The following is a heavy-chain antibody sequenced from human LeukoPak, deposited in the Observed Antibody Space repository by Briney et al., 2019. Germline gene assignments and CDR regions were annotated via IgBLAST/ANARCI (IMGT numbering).Heavy chain of an antibody. CDR1: GGSISSGGYY. V-gene: IGHV4-30-2*01. D-gene: IGHD3-16*01. CDR3: ARSMGSWFDP. J-gene: IGHJ5*02. Sequence: SQTLSLTCTVSGGSISSGGYYWSWIRQPPGKGLEWIGYIYHSGSTYYNPSLKSRVTISVDRSKNQFSLKLSSVTAADTAVYYCARSMGSWFDPRGQGTLVTVSS. CDR2: IYHSGST.